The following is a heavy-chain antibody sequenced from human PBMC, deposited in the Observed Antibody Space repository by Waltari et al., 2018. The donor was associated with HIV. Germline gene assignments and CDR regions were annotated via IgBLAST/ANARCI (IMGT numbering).Heavy chain of an antibody. CDR3: ARGGYGWLPDGY. CDR1: GFTFSRFA. Sequence: QVQLVESGGGVVQPGRSLRPSCAASGFTFSRFAIHWVRQAPGKGLEWVAVISYDGSNKYYADSVKGRFTISRDNSKNTLYLQMNSLRAEDTAVYYCARGGYGWLPDGYWGQGTLVTVSS. D-gene: IGHD5-18*01. CDR2: ISYDGSNK. V-gene: IGHV3-30-3*01. J-gene: IGHJ4*02.